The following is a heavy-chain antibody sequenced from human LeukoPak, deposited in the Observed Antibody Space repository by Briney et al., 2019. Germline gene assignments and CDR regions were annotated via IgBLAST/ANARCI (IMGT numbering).Heavy chain of an antibody. CDR3: ARAGLGEFDY. Sequence: GGSLRLSCAASGFTFSSYEMNWVRQAPGKGLEWVSYISSSGSTIYYTDSVKGRFTISRDNAKNSLYLQMNSLRAEDTAVYYCARAGLGEFDYWGQGTLVTVSS. V-gene: IGHV3-48*03. CDR2: ISSSGSTI. CDR1: GFTFSSYE. D-gene: IGHD3-10*01. J-gene: IGHJ4*02.